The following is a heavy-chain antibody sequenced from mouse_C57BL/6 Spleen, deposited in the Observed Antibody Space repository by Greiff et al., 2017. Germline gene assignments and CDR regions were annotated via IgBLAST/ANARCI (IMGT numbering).Heavy chain of an antibody. D-gene: IGHD2-3*01. CDR2: INPSSGYT. J-gene: IGHJ4*01. Sequence: QVQLQQSGAELARPGASVKMSCKAPGYTFTSHTIHWVKQRPGQGLDWIGNINPSSGYTKYNQKFKGKATLTADKSSSTAYMQLSSLTSEDSAVYYCARGDGYYAMDYWGQGTSVTVSS. CDR3: ARGDGYYAMDY. V-gene: IGHV1-4*01. CDR1: GYTFTSHT.